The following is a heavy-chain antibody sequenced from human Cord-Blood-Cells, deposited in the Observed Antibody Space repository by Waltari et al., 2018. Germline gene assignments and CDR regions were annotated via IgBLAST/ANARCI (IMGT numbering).Heavy chain of an antibody. Sequence: QVQLQKWGAGLLKPSETLSLTCAVYGGSFSGYYWSWIRQPPGKGLEWIGEINHSGRTNYNPSLKSRVTISVDTSKNQFSLKLSSVTAADTAVYYCARALLAPADYWGQGTLVTVSS. D-gene: IGHD3-3*02. CDR3: ARALLAPADY. J-gene: IGHJ4*02. V-gene: IGHV4-34*01. CDR1: GGSFSGYY. CDR2: INHSGRT.